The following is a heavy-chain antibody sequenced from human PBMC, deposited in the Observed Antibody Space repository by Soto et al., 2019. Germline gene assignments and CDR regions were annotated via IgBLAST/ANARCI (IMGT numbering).Heavy chain of an antibody. Sequence: QVQLVQSGAEVKKPGSSVKVSCKASGGTFSSYAISWVRQAPGQGLEWMGGIIPIFGTANYAQKFQGRVTXXAGECTSTAYMELSSLRSEDTAVYSCAGHYDTSGYYRFGDYWGQGTLVTVSS. J-gene: IGHJ4*02. V-gene: IGHV1-69*12. D-gene: IGHD3-22*01. CDR2: IIPIFGTA. CDR3: AGHYDTSGYYRFGDY. CDR1: GGTFSSYA.